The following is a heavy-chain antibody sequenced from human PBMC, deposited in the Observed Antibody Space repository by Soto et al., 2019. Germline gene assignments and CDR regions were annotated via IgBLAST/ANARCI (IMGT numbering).Heavy chain of an antibody. Sequence: ASVKVSCKASGYTFTSYYMHWVRQAPGQGLEWMGIINPSGGSTSYAQKFQGRVTMTRDTSTSTVYMELSSLRSEDTAVYYCARLNSPYGSGSYPNYLFDYWGQGTLVT. J-gene: IGHJ4*02. D-gene: IGHD3-10*01. CDR2: INPSGGST. CDR1: GYTFTSYY. V-gene: IGHV1-46*03. CDR3: ARLNSPYGSGSYPNYLFDY.